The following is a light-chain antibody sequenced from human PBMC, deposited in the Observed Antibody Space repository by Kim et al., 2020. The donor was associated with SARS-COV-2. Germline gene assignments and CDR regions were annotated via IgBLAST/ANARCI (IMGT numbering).Light chain of an antibody. CDR3: QSYDNSLSGYV. CDR1: ISNIGAGYE. Sequence: QRVTISCSGSISNIGAGYEVLWYQQLPATAPKLLIYGNSNRPSGVPDRFSGSKSDTSASLAITGLQAEDEADYYCQSYDNSLSGYVFGSGTKVTVL. J-gene: IGLJ1*01. V-gene: IGLV1-40*01. CDR2: GNS.